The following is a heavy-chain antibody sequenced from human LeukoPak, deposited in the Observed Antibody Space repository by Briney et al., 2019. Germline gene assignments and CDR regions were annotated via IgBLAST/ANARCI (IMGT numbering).Heavy chain of an antibody. CDR2: ISGSGGST. Sequence: GGSLRLSCAASGFTFSSYAMSWVRQAPGKGLEWVSAISGSGGSTYYADSVKGRFTISRDNSKNTLYLQMYSLRAEDTAVYYCAKGRSSGYYEYWGQGTLVTVSS. J-gene: IGHJ4*02. CDR3: AKGRSSGYYEY. CDR1: GFTFSSYA. V-gene: IGHV3-23*01. D-gene: IGHD3-22*01.